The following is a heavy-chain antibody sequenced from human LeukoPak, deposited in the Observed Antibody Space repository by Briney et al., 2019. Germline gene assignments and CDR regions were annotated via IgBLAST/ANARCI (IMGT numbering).Heavy chain of an antibody. Sequence: RPGGSLRLSCAASGFTLSSYGMHWVRQAPGKGLEWVAVISYDGSNKYYADSVKGRFTISRDNSKNTLYLQMNSLRAEDTAVYYCAKAPSYYDFWSGYYSWGQGTLVTVSS. CDR3: AKAPSYYDFWSGYYS. J-gene: IGHJ5*02. CDR2: ISYDGSNK. D-gene: IGHD3-3*01. V-gene: IGHV3-30*18. CDR1: GFTLSSYG.